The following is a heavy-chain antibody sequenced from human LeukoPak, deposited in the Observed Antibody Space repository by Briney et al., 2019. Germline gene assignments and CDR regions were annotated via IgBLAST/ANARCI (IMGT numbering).Heavy chain of an antibody. V-gene: IGHV3-21*01. Sequence: GGSPRLSCASSGFTFSRYSMDWVGDAPGKGLEWVSSISSSSSYIYYADSVKGRFTISRDNAKNSLYLQMNSLRAEDTAVYYCARDGASGYYDSKGIMYYFDYWGQGTLVTASS. J-gene: IGHJ4*02. CDR1: GFTFSRYS. D-gene: IGHD3-22*01. CDR3: ARDGASGYYDSKGIMYYFDY. CDR2: ISSSSSYI.